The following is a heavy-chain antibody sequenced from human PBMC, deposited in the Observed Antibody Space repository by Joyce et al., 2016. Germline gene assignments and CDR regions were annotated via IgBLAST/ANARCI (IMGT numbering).Heavy chain of an antibody. CDR2: VYLHGSN. J-gene: IGHJ2*01. CDR3: ARRPYNVHTPLGSDWYFDL. V-gene: IGHV4-38-2*01. D-gene: IGHD5-18*01. CDR1: GLSFDLHSF. Sequence: QVQLQESSPGLVKPSETLSLTCGVSGLSFDLHSFWGWIRQPPGKGLEWIGNVYLHGSNQYSPTLKSRVTISIDTSKNQFSLNLNSLTAADTAVYFCARRPYNVHTPLGSDWYFDLWGRGTLVTVSS.